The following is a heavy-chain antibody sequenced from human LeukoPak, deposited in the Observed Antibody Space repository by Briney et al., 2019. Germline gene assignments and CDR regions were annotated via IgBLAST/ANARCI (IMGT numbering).Heavy chain of an antibody. CDR2: IYSGGST. V-gene: IGHV3-53*01. J-gene: IGHJ4*02. Sequence: GSLRLSCAASGFTVSSNYMSWVRQAPGKGLEWVSVIYSGGSTYYADSVKGRFTIPRDNSKNTLYLQMNSLRAEDTAVYYCAREAPSGYDYLDYWGQGTLVTVSS. CDR1: GFTVSSNY. D-gene: IGHD5-12*01. CDR3: AREAPSGYDYLDY.